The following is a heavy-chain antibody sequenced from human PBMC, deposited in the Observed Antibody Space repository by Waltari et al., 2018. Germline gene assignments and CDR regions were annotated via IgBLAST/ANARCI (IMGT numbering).Heavy chain of an antibody. D-gene: IGHD6-19*01. CDR3: ARSFSARPPFDY. CDR1: GGSISSYY. J-gene: IGHJ4*02. Sequence: QVQLQESGPGLVKPSETLSLTCTVSGGSISSYYWSWIRQPPGKGLDWIGYIYYSGSTNYNPSLKSRVTISVDTSKNQFSLKLSSVTAADTAVYYCARSFSARPPFDYWGQGTLVTVSS. CDR2: IYYSGST. V-gene: IGHV4-59*01.